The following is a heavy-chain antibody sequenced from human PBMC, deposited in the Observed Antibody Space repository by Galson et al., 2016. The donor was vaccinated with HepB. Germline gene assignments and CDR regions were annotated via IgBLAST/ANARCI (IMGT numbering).Heavy chain of an antibody. CDR2: IDADGSGT. V-gene: IGHV3-74*01. CDR3: TTAFEF. CDR1: GFAFSRFG. J-gene: IGHJ4*02. Sequence: SLRLSCAASGFAFSRFGMHWVRQAPGKGLEWVARIDADGSGTSFADSVRGRFAISRDNAKNTLSLQMDSLRAEDTAVYFCTTAFEFWGQGSPVTVSS.